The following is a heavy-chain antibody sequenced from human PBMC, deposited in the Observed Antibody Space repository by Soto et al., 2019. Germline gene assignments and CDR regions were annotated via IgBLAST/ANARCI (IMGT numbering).Heavy chain of an antibody. CDR2: INPNNGDT. CDR1: GYTFTGYY. CDR3: ARDAIAVAGTTNDY. J-gene: IGHJ4*02. D-gene: IGHD6-19*01. Sequence: ASVKVSCKASGYTFTGYYMHWVRQAPGQGLEWMGWINPNNGDTNYAQKLQGRVTMTTDTSTSTAYMELRSLRSDDTAVYYCARDAIAVAGTTNDYWGQGTLVTVSS. V-gene: IGHV1-18*04.